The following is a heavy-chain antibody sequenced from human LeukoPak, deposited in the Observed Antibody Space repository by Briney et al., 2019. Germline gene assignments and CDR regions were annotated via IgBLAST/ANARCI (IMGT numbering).Heavy chain of an antibody. J-gene: IGHJ6*03. V-gene: IGHV3-33*06. CDR3: AKGNGGYYYYLDV. CDR2: IWYDGSNK. D-gene: IGHD1-1*01. CDR1: GFTFSSYG. Sequence: PGGSLRLSCAASGFTFSSYGMRWVRQAPGKGLEWVAVIWYDGSNKYYADSVKGRFTISRDNSQNTLYLQVNSLRAEDTAVYYCAKGNGGYYYYLDVWGKGTTVTVSS.